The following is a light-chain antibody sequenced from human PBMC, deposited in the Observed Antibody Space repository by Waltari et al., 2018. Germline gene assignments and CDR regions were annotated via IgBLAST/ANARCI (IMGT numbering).Light chain of an antibody. J-gene: IGKJ1*01. V-gene: IGKV1-5*03. Sequence: DIQVTQSPSTLSASVGDRVTITCRASQSIVVWLAWYQQKPGKAPRLLIYKASYLESGVPSRFSGMASGTAFTLTISSLQADDFATYYCLQYNSYPWTFGQGTTVEIK. CDR3: LQYNSYPWT. CDR1: QSIVVW. CDR2: KAS.